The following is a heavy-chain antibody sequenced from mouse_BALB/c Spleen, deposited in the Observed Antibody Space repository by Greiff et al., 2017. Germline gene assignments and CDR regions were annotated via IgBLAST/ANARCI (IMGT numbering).Heavy chain of an antibody. D-gene: IGHD2-4*01. CDR3: AIIYYDYDGFAY. Sequence: VQVVESGAELAKPGASVKMSCKASGYTFTSYWMHWVKQRPGQGLEWIGYINPSTGYTEYNQKFKDKATLTADKSSSTAYMQLSSLTSEDSAVYYCAIIYYDYDGFAYWGQGTLVTVSA. CDR1: GYTFTSYW. CDR2: INPSTGYT. V-gene: IGHV1-7*01. J-gene: IGHJ3*01.